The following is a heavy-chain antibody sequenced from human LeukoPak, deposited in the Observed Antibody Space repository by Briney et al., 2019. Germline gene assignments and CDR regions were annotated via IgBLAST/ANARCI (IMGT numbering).Heavy chain of an antibody. CDR2: IYSGGST. D-gene: IGHD2-15*01. V-gene: IGHV3-66*01. Sequence: GRSLRLSCAASGFTFSSYGMSWVRQAPGKGLEWVSVIYSGGSTYYADSVKGRFTISRDNSKNTLYLQMNSLRAEDTAVYYCARDSVITPIDYWGQGTLVTVSS. CDR1: GFTFSSYG. J-gene: IGHJ4*02. CDR3: ARDSVITPIDY.